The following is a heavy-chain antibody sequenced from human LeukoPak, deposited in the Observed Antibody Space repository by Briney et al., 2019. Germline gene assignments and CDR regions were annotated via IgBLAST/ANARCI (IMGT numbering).Heavy chain of an antibody. CDR2: IIPILGIA. J-gene: IGHJ6*02. CDR3: ARDGVVVAAVHYYYYGMDV. V-gene: IGHV1-69*04. CDR1: GGTFSSYA. Sequence: SVKVSCKASGGTFSSYAISWVRQAPGQGLEWMGRIIPILGIANYAQKFQGRVTITADKSTSTAYMELSSLRSEDTAVYYCARDGVVVAAVHYYYYGMDVWGQGTTVTVSS. D-gene: IGHD2-15*01.